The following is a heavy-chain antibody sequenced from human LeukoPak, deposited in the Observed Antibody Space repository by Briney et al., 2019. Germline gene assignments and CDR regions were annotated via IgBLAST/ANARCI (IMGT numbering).Heavy chain of an antibody. Sequence: ASVKVSCKASGGTFSSYAISWVRQATGQGLEWMGWMNPNSGNTGYAQKFQGRVTMTRNTSISTAYMELSSLRSEDTAVYYCARGLDTAGVMRWGQGTLVTVSS. D-gene: IGHD5-18*01. J-gene: IGHJ4*02. CDR3: ARGLDTAGVMR. CDR2: MNPNSGNT. V-gene: IGHV1-8*02. CDR1: GGTFSSYA.